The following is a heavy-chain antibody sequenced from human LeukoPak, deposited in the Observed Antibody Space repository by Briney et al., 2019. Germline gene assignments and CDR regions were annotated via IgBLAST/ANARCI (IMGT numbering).Heavy chain of an antibody. CDR1: GGTFSSYA. CDR3: ARVNTRYCSSTSCYGVVDY. J-gene: IGHJ4*02. CDR2: IIPIFGTA. V-gene: IGHV1-69*13. D-gene: IGHD2-2*01. Sequence: GASVKVSCKASGGTFSSYAISWVRQAPGQGLEWMGGIIPIFGTANYAQKFQGRVTITADESTSTAYMELCSLRSEDTAVYYCARVNTRYCSSTSCYGVVDYWGQGTLVTVSS.